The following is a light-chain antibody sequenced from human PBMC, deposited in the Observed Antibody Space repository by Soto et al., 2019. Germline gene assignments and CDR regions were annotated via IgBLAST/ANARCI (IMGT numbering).Light chain of an antibody. V-gene: IGKV1-9*01. CDR1: QDMNTY. CDR2: GAS. Sequence: IQLTQSPSFLSASVGDRVTITWRASQDMNTYIAWYQHTPGKAPKLLIYGASTLQSGVPARFSGSESGAVFTLRISSLQPEDFATYYCQQLNSYPLTFGGGTKVDIK. CDR3: QQLNSYPLT. J-gene: IGKJ4*01.